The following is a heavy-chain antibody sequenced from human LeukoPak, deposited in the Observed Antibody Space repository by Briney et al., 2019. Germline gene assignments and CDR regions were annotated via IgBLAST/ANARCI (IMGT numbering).Heavy chain of an antibody. CDR1: GFTFIPYW. Sequence: PGGSLRLSCAASGFTFIPYWMHWVRQAPGKGLVWASSINSDGSTTTYADSVKGRFTISRDNAKNMVYLQMNSLRAEDTAVYYCARAFGSGSQVINYFDFWGQGTLVTVSS. D-gene: IGHD3-10*01. V-gene: IGHV3-74*01. J-gene: IGHJ4*02. CDR2: INSDGSTT. CDR3: ARAFGSGSQVINYFDF.